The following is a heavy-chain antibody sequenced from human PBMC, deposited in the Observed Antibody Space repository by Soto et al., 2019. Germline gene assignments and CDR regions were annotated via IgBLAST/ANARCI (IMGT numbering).Heavy chain of an antibody. V-gene: IGHV4-59*01. J-gene: IGHJ4*02. D-gene: IGHD2-2*01. CDR1: GGSISSYF. Sequence: PSETLSLTCTVSGGSISSYFWSWIRQPPGKGLEWIGYIYYSGSTNYNPSLKSRVTISVDTSKNQFSLKLSSVTAADTAVYYCARNDGYCTSISCYRYWGQGTLVTVSS. CDR2: IYYSGST. CDR3: ARNDGYCTSISCYRY.